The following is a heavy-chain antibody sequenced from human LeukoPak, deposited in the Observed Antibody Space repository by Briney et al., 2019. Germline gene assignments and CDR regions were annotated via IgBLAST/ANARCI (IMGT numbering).Heavy chain of an antibody. CDR3: ATRDSGSYLVY. V-gene: IGHV3-53*01. Sequence: GGSLRLSCAASGFAVTSNYMTWVRQAPGKGLEWVSVIYSGGSTEYAVSVKGRFTVSRDKSKNTVYLQMNSLGAEDTAVYYCATRDSGSYLVYWGQGTLVTVSS. CDR1: GFAVTSNY. D-gene: IGHD1-26*01. J-gene: IGHJ4*02. CDR2: IYSGGST.